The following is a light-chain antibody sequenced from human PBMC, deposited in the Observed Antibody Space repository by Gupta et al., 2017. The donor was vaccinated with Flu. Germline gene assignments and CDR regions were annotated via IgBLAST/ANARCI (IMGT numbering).Light chain of an antibody. CDR2: KAS. J-gene: IGKJ4*01. CDR3: QQYNSYPLT. CDR1: QSISSW. Sequence: PSTLSASVGDRVTITCRASQSISSWLAWYQQKPGKAPKLLIYKASSLESGVPSRFSGSGSGTEFTLTISSLQPDDFANYYCQQYNSYPLTFGGGTKVEIK. V-gene: IGKV1-5*03.